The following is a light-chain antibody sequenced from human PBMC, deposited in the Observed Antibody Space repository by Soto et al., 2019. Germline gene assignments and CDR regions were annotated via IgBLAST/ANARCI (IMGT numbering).Light chain of an antibody. CDR2: AAS. CDR1: QTISSN. J-gene: IGKJ4*01. CDR3: QQYRSWPLT. V-gene: IGKV3-15*01. Sequence: EIVMTQSPATLSVSPGERATLSCRASQTISSNLAWYHQKPGQAPRLLIYAASTRATSVPATFSGSGSVTEFSLTISSLQSEDYAIYYCQQYRSWPLTFGGGTKVEIK.